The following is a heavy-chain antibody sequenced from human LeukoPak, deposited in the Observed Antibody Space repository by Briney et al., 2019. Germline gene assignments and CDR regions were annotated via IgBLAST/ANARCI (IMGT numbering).Heavy chain of an antibody. Sequence: PGGSLRLSCSASGFTFNRYPMHWVRQAPGKGLEWVSRLDSAGGGTNYADSVRGRFTIFRDNVKSTLYLQMNSLRVEDTALYYCARDGFVGPVTVYLDFWGQGTLVSVSS. J-gene: IGHJ4*01. CDR2: LDSAGGGT. V-gene: IGHV3-74*01. CDR1: GFTFNRYP. CDR3: ARDGFVGPVTVYLDF. D-gene: IGHD3-16*01.